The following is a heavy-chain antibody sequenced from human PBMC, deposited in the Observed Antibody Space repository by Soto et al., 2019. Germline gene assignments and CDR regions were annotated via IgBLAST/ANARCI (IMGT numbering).Heavy chain of an antibody. D-gene: IGHD3-22*01. CDR3: ARATPHRGRYDSSGYYLPDY. CDR1: GFTFSSYA. Sequence: SLRLSCAASGFTFSSYAMHWVRQAPGKGLEWVAVISYDGSNKYYADSVKGRFTISRDNSKNTLYLQMNSLRAEDTAVYYCARATPHRGRYDSSGYYLPDYWGQGTLVTVSS. V-gene: IGHV3-30-3*01. J-gene: IGHJ4*02. CDR2: ISYDGSNK.